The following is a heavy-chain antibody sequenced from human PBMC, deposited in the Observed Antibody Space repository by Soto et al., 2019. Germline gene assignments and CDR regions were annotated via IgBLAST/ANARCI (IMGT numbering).Heavy chain of an antibody. CDR3: ARAETYYDFWSGYYWAFDI. V-gene: IGHV4-61*01. D-gene: IGHD3-3*01. Sequence: PSETLSLTCTVSGGSVSSGSYYWSWIRQPPGKGLEWIGYIYYSGSTNYNPSLKSRVTISVDTSKNQFSLRLSSVTAADTAVYYCARAETYYDFWSGYYWAFDIWGQGTMVTVS. CDR1: GGSVSSGSYY. CDR2: IYYSGST. J-gene: IGHJ3*02.